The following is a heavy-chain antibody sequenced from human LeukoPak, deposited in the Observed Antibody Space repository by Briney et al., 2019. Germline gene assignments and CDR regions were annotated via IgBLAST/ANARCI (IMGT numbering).Heavy chain of an antibody. J-gene: IGHJ4*02. V-gene: IGHV3-30*18. CDR1: GFTFSSYG. Sequence: PGGSLRLSCAASGFTFSSYGMHWVRQAPGKGLEWVAVISYDGSNKYYADSVKGRFTISRDNSKNTLYLQMNSLRAEDTAVYYCAKGGGYCSSTSCSVSSWGQGTLVTVSS. CDR2: ISYDGSNK. D-gene: IGHD2-2*01. CDR3: AKGGGYCSSTSCSVSS.